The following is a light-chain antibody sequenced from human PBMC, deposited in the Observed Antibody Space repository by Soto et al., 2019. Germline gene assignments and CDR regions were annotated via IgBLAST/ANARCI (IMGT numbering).Light chain of an antibody. CDR3: GTWDNSLKTGG. J-gene: IGLJ1*01. Sequence: QSVLTQPASVSGSPGQSITISCTGTSSDVGAYTSVSWYQHHPDKAPKVMIYEVNKRPSGVSLRFSGSKSGNTAFLTISGLQADYEAHYYCGTWDNSLKTGGFGTGTKVTAL. CDR2: EVN. V-gene: IGLV2-14*01. CDR1: SSDVGAYTS.